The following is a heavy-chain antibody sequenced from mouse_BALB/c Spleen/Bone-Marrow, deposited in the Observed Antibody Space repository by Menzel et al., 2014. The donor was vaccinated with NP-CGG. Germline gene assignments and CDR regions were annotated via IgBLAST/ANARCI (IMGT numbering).Heavy chain of an antibody. J-gene: IGHJ3*01. V-gene: IGHV7-3*02. CDR3: ARDSDWFAY. Sequence: VQLQQSGGGLVQPGGSLRLSCATSGFTFTDNYMTWVRQPPGKALEWLGSIRNKANGYTTEYSASVKGRFTISRDNSQSILYLQMNTLRAEDSATYYCARDSDWFAYWGQGTLVTVSA. CDR2: IRNKANGYTT. CDR1: GFTFTDNY.